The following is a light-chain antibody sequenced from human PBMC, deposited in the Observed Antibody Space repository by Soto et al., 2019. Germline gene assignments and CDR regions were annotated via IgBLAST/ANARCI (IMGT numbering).Light chain of an antibody. J-gene: IGKJ5*01. CDR2: GAS. CDR1: QSVNRY. CDR3: QQYGSSPPSST. V-gene: IGKV3-20*01. Sequence: TQSPATLSFSPGESSTLSCWASQSVNRYLAWYQQKPGQAPRLLIYGASSRATGIPDRFSGRGSGTDFTLTISRLEPEDFAVYYCQQYGSSPPSSTFGQGTRLEI.